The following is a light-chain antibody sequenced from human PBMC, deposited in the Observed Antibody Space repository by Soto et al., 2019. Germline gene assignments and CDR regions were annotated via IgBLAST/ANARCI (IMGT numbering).Light chain of an antibody. Sequence: EIVLTQSPGTLSLSPGEGATLSCRASQSINSFLAWYQQRRGQAPRLLIHGASNTATGIPDRFSGSGSGPDFTLTISRLEPEDFAFNYCQQYGGSPRTFGQGTKVDIK. CDR2: GAS. CDR3: QQYGGSPRT. CDR1: QSINSF. V-gene: IGKV3-20*01. J-gene: IGKJ1*01.